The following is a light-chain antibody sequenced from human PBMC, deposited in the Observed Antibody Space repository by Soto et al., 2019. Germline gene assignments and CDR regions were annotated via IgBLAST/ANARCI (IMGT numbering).Light chain of an antibody. V-gene: IGKV3-20*01. Sequence: EIVLTQSPGTLSLSPGERATLSCRASQSVSGSYLAWYQQKSGQPPRLLIYGASSRATGIPDRFSGSGSGTDFTLNISRLEAEDFAVYFCHQYGSSPPWTFGQGTKVEIK. CDR3: HQYGSSPPWT. CDR1: QSVSGSY. CDR2: GAS. J-gene: IGKJ1*01.